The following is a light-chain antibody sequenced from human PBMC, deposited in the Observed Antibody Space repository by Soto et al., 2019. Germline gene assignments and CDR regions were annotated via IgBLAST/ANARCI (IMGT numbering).Light chain of an antibody. J-gene: IGKJ5*01. CDR2: AAS. Sequence: DIQMTQSPSSLSASVGDRVTITCRASQSISSYLNWYQQKPGKAPKLLSYAASSLQSGVPSGFSGSGSGTDFTLTISSLQPEDFETYYCQQSYSTPRLFGQGTRLEIK. CDR3: QQSYSTPRL. CDR1: QSISSY. V-gene: IGKV1-39*01.